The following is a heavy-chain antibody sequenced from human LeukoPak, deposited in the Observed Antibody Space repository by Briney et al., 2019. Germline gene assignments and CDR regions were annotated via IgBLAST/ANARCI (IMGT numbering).Heavy chain of an antibody. CDR1: GYAFTGYY. J-gene: IGHJ4*02. Sequence: GASVKVSCKASGYAFTGYYMHWVRQAPGQGLEWMGWISAYNGNTNYAQKLQGRVTMTTDTSTSTAYMELRSLRSDDTAVYYCARGRDAYYYGSGSYLDYWGQGTLVTVSS. V-gene: IGHV1-18*04. D-gene: IGHD3-10*01. CDR2: ISAYNGNT. CDR3: ARGRDAYYYGSGSYLDY.